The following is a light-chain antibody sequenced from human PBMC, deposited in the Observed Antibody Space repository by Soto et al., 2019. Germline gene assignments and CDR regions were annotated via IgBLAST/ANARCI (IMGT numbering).Light chain of an antibody. Sequence: RVMTPSPDTLSVSPGARATLSCRASETVRSNLAWYQQRPGQAPMLLIYAASARATGIPARFIGNGSGTEFTLTISSLQSEDFAVYYCQQYNNWGTFGQGTKVDIK. CDR1: ETVRSN. J-gene: IGKJ1*01. CDR3: QQYNNWGT. CDR2: AAS. V-gene: IGKV3D-15*01.